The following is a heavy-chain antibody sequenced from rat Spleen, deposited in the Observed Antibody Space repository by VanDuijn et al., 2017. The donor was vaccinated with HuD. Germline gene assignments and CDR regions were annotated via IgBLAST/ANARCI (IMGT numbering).Heavy chain of an antibody. J-gene: IGHJ2*01. V-gene: IGHV5-36*01. CDR3: TRVLRRVWYFDY. CDR2: ISWGGSSN. D-gene: IGHD1-11*01. Sequence: EVKLVESGGGLVQPGRSLKLPCAASGFTFDDYGMAWVRQAPKKGLEWVASISWGGSSNYYPDNVKCRFTISRDNAKNALYLQMNNLRSEDTAIYYCTRVLRRVWYFDYWGQGVMVTVSS. CDR1: GFTFDDYG.